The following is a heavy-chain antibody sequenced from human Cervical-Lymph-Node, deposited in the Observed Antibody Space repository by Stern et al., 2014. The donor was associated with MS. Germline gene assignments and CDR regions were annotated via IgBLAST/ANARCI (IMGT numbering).Heavy chain of an antibody. CDR1: GGTFSSYA. CDR2: IIPIFGTA. J-gene: IGHJ6*02. CDR3: ARSAPHSNWGPYYYYYGMDV. D-gene: IGHD7-27*01. V-gene: IGHV1-69*01. Sequence: QVQLVQSGAEVKKPGSSVKVSCKASGGTFSSYAISWVRQAPGQGLEWMGGIIPIFGTANYAQKFQGRVTITADESTSTAYMELSSLRSEDTAVYYCARSAPHSNWGPYYYYYGMDVWGQGTTVTVSS.